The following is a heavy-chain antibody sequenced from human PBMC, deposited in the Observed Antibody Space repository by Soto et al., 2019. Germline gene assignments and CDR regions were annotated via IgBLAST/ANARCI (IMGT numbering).Heavy chain of an antibody. J-gene: IGHJ2*01. D-gene: IGHD3-10*01. CDR1: GFSLSTSGVG. CDR3: AHVTMVRGVRYFDL. CDR2: IYWDDDK. V-gene: IGHV2-5*02. Sequence: QITLKESGPTLVKPTQTLTLTCTFSGFSLSTSGVGVGWIRQPPGKALEWLALIYWDDDKRYSPSLKSRLTITKDTSKNQVVLTMTNMDPVDTATHYCAHVTMVRGVRYFDLWGRGTLVTVSS.